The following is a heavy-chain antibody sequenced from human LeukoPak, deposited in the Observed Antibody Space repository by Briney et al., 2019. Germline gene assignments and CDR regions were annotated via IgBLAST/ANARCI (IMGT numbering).Heavy chain of an antibody. Sequence: QPGGSLRLSCAASGFTFSSYAMHWVRQAPGKGLEWVAVISYDGSNKYYADSVKGRFTISRDNSKNTLYLQVNSLRAEDTAVYYCARVLRIAAADPFDYWGQGTLVTVSS. D-gene: IGHD6-13*01. V-gene: IGHV3-30*04. CDR2: ISYDGSNK. CDR1: GFTFSSYA. CDR3: ARVLRIAAADPFDY. J-gene: IGHJ4*02.